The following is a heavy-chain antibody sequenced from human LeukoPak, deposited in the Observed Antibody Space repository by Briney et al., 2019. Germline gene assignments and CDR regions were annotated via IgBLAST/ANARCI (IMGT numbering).Heavy chain of an antibody. CDR3: AKDTKFYGGNWFDL. CDR1: GFTFSSYA. Sequence: GGSLRLSCAAPGFTFSSYAMSWVRQAPGKGLEWVSAISGSGGSTYYADSVKGRFTISRDNSKNTLYLQMNSLRAEDTAVYYCAKDTKFYGGNWFDLWGQGTLVTVSS. V-gene: IGHV3-23*01. D-gene: IGHD4/OR15-4a*01. J-gene: IGHJ5*02. CDR2: ISGSGGST.